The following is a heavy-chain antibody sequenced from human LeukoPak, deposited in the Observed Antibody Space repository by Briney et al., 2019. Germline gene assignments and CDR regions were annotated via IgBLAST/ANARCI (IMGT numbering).Heavy chain of an antibody. V-gene: IGHV3-23*01. CDR2: IADAGT. CDR1: GFTFNDFA. D-gene: IGHD6-19*01. J-gene: IGHJ1*01. Sequence: GGSLRLSCAASGFTFNDFAMTWVRQAPGKGLEWASTIADAGTYYADSVKGRFIISRDNSKNMLYLQLNSLRADDTAVYYCAKDREQWLSWRLHWGQGTLVTVSS. CDR3: AKDREQWLSWRLH.